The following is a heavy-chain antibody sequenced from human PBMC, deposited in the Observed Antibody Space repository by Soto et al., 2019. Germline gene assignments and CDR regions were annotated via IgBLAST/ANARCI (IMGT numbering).Heavy chain of an antibody. J-gene: IGHJ4*02. Sequence: SETLSLTCTVSGGSISSYYWSWIRQPPGKGLEWVGYIYYSGSTNYNPSLKSRVTISVDTSKNQFSLKLSSVTAADTAVYYCASGGSCYSRYCYFDYWGQGTLVTVSS. CDR3: ASGGSCYSRYCYFDY. V-gene: IGHV4-59*01. CDR2: IYYSGST. CDR1: GGSISSYY. D-gene: IGHD2-15*01.